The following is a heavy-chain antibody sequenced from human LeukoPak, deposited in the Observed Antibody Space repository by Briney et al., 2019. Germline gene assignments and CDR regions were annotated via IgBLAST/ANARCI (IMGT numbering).Heavy chain of an antibody. J-gene: IGHJ4*02. CDR3: AGASGGNRPSDY. CDR2: IGSANSYI. CDR1: GFTFSSYS. Sequence: GGALRLSCAASGFTFSSYSMNWVRQAPGKGLEGVSSIGSANSYIYYADSLKGRFTLSRDNAKDSLYLQMNSLGAEDTAVYYCAGASGGNRPSDYWGQGTLVTVSS. D-gene: IGHD1-14*01. V-gene: IGHV3-21*01.